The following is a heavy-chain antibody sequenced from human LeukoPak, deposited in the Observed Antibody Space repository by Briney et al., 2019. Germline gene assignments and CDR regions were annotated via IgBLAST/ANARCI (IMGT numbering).Heavy chain of an antibody. Sequence: GRSLRLSCAASGFTFSSYGMHWVRQAPGKGLEWVAVISYDGSNKYYADSVKGRFTISRDNSKNTLYLQMNSLRAEDTAVYYCATDTYGSGSYYYFDYWGQGTLVTVSS. CDR2: ISYDGSNK. V-gene: IGHV3-30*03. D-gene: IGHD3-10*01. CDR1: GFTFSSYG. CDR3: ATDTYGSGSYYYFDY. J-gene: IGHJ4*02.